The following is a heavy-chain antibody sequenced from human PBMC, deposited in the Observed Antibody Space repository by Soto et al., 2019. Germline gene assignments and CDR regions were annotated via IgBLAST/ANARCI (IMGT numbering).Heavy chain of an antibody. CDR2: MNPNSGNT. CDR1: GYTFTSYD. D-gene: IGHD6-13*01. Sequence: QVQLVQSGAEVKKPGASVKVSCKASGYTFTSYDINWVRQATGQGLEWMGWMNPNSGNTGYAQKFQGRVTMTRNTSISTAYMEPSSLRSEDTAVYYCAGFSSSPANSDPWGQGTLVTVSS. J-gene: IGHJ5*02. CDR3: AGFSSSPANSDP. V-gene: IGHV1-8*01.